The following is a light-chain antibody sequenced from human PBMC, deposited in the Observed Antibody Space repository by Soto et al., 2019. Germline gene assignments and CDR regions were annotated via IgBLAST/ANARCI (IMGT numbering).Light chain of an antibody. CDR2: EVR. J-gene: IGLJ3*02. Sequence: QSALSQPASVSASPGQSITISCTGISSDVGDYKYVSWYQQCPGKAPKLIIYEVRNRPSGVPNRFSGSKSANMASLTISGLQAEDEADYYCASYTTANTWVFGGGTKLTV. CDR3: ASYTTANTWV. CDR1: SSDVGDYKY. V-gene: IGLV2-14*01.